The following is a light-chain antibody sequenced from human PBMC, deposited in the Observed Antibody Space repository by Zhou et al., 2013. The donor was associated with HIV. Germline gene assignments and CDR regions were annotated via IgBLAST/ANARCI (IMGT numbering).Light chain of an antibody. J-gene: IGLJ1*01. CDR2: DVS. V-gene: IGLV2-14*03. Sequence: QSALTQPASVSGSPGQSITISCTGTSSDVGGYNYVSWYQQHPGKAPKLMLYDVSNRPSGVSNRFSGSKSGNTASLTISGLQAEDEADYYCISYTSSSTLLVFGTGTKVTVL. CDR1: SSDVGGYNY. CDR3: ISYTSSSTLLV.